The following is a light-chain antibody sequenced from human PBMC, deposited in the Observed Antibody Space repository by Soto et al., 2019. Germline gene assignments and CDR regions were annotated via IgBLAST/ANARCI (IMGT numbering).Light chain of an antibody. J-gene: IGKJ3*01. Sequence: ETVLTQSPATFSVSPGERATLSCRASQSIGSNLAWYQQRPGQPPRRLIYYASTRGTGVLSRSSGSGSGTEVTLTIISLQYEDVALFYCQQYYKWPLFTFGPGTKVDIK. V-gene: IGKV3-15*01. CDR1: QSIGSN. CDR3: QQYYKWPLFT. CDR2: YAS.